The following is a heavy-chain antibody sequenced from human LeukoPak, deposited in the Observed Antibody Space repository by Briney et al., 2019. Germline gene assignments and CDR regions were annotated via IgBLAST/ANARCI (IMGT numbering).Heavy chain of an antibody. CDR2: IETSGTT. CDR3: ARYHMVNRGVNWFDP. J-gene: IGHJ5*02. D-gene: IGHD4-23*01. Sequence: GSLRLSCAASGFTFSDYYMSWIRQPAGKGLEWVGRIETSGTTKYNPSLNSRATISVDTSKNQFSRKLNSVTAADTAVYYCARYHMVNRGVNWFDPWGQGILVTVSS. V-gene: IGHV4-59*10. CDR1: GFTFSDYY.